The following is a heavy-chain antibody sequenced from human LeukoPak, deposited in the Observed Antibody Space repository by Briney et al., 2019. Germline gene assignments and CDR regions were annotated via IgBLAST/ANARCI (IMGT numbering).Heavy chain of an antibody. CDR2: ISAYNGNT. D-gene: IGHD3-10*01. V-gene: IGHV1-18*01. CDR1: GYTFTSYG. CDR3: ARGNTMVRGSYGAFDI. J-gene: IGHJ3*02. Sequence: GASVKVSCKASGYTFTSYGISWVRQAPGQGLEWMGWISAYNGNTNYAQKLQGRVTMTTDTSTSTAYMELRSLRSDDTAVYYCARGNTMVRGSYGAFDIWGQGTMVTVSS.